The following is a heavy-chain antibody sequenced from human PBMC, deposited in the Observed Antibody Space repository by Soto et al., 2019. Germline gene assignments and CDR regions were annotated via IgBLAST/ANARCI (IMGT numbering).Heavy chain of an antibody. CDR2: ISGSASTI. V-gene: IGHV3-48*03. J-gene: IGHJ4*02. CDR1: GFNFRSYE. CDR3: ARLEKSGGYQFDY. D-gene: IGHD1-26*01. Sequence: GGSLRLPCAGSGFNFRSYELNWVRQAPGKGMEWASYISGSASTIYYADSVKGRFSISRDNANNSLYLQMNSLRAEDTAVYYCARLEKSGGYQFDYWGQGTQVTVSS.